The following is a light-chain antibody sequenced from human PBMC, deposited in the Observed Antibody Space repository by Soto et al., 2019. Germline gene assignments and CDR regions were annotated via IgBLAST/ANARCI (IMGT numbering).Light chain of an antibody. CDR3: CSYAGSSTYV. CDR2: EGS. Sequence: QSVLTQPASVSGSPGQSITISCTGTSSDVGSYNLVSCYQQHPGKAPKLMIYEGSKRPSGVSNRFSGSKSGNTASLTISGLQAEDEADYYCCSYAGSSTYVFGTGT. CDR1: SSDVGSYNL. V-gene: IGLV2-23*01. J-gene: IGLJ1*01.